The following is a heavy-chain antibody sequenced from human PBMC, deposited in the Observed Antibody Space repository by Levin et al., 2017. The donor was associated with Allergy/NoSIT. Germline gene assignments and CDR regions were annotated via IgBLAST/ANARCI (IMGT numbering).Heavy chain of an antibody. CDR1: GGSISSGGYY. V-gene: IGHV4-31*03. D-gene: IGHD1-26*01. CDR3: ARDSVVGTNKYNWFDP. J-gene: IGHJ5*02. CDR2: IYYSGST. Sequence: SQTLSLTCTVSGGSISSGGYYWSWIRQHPGKGLEWIGYIYYSGSTYYNPSLKSRVTISVDTSKNQFSLKLSSVTAADTAVYYCARDSVVGTNKYNWFDPWGQGTLVTVSS.